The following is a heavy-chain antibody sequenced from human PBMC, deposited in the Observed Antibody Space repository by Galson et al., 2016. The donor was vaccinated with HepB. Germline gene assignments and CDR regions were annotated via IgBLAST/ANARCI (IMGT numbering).Heavy chain of an antibody. CDR1: GFTFSSYN. Sequence: SLRLSCAASGFTFSSYNMHWVRQAPGKGLEWVSSINSRGTNTYYADSVKGRFTISRDNAENSLYLQVNSLRDEDTAVYYCARGLSTSSRYEGYWGEGTLVIVSS. CDR3: ARGLSTSSRYEGY. D-gene: IGHD6-13*01. J-gene: IGHJ4*02. CDR2: INSRGTNT. V-gene: IGHV3-21*01.